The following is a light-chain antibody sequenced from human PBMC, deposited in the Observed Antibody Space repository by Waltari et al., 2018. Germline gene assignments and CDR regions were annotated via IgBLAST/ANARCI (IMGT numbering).Light chain of an antibody. Sequence: QSVLTQPPSASGTPGQRVTISCSGSSSNIGSNYVYSYQQLPGTAPKLLIYRNNQRPSGVPDRFSGAKSGTSASLAISGLRSEDEADYYCAAWDDSLLVFGGGTKLTVL. CDR3: AAWDDSLLV. CDR2: RNN. J-gene: IGLJ3*02. V-gene: IGLV1-47*01. CDR1: SSNIGSNY.